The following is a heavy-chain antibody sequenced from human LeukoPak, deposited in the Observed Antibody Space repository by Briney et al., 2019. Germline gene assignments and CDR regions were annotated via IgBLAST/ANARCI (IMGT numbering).Heavy chain of an antibody. V-gene: IGHV1-69*05. J-gene: IGHJ6*03. CDR2: IIPIFGTA. Sequence: SVKVSCKASGGTFSSYAISWVRQAPGRGLEWMGGIIPIFGTANYAQKFQGRVTITTDESTSTAYMELSSLRSEDTAVYYCARNLITGTDEYYYYYYMDVWGKGTTVTVSS. CDR1: GGTFSSYA. CDR3: ARNLITGTDEYYYYYYMDV. D-gene: IGHD1-7*01.